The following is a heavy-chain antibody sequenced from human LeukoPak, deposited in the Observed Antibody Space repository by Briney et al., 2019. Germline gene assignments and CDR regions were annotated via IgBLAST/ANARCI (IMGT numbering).Heavy chain of an antibody. CDR1: GFTFTSSA. CDR2: IVVGSGNT. D-gene: IGHD3-22*01. Sequence: GASVKVSCKASGFTFTSSAVQWVRQARGQRLEWIGWIVVGSGNTNYAQKFQERVTITRDMSTSTAYMELSSLRSEDTAVYYCAADPRYDSSGYYYVTFDYWGQGTLVTVSS. J-gene: IGHJ4*02. CDR3: AADPRYDSSGYYYVTFDY. V-gene: IGHV1-58*01.